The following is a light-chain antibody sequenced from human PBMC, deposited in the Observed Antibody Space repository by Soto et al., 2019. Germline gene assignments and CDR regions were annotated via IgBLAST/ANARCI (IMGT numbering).Light chain of an antibody. CDR2: GAS. J-gene: IGKJ5*01. CDR3: QQRSSWPIT. CDR1: QSVSSSA. Sequence: EIVLTQSPGTLSLSPGERSTLSCRASQSVSSSALAWYQQKPGQAPRRLIYGASSRATGIPDRFSGSGSGTDFTLTISSLEPEDFAVYYCQQRSSWPITFGQGTRLE. V-gene: IGKV3D-20*02.